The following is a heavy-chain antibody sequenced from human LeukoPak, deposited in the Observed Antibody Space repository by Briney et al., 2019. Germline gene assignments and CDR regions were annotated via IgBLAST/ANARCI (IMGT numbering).Heavy chain of an antibody. CDR2: ITRRGHIV. CDR3: AKVGNGEAVGIVDY. J-gene: IGHJ4*02. Sequence: GGSLRLSCVASGFTFTSYSLNWVPQSPGKGREWVSSITRRGHIVYYARSVKGRFPISRDNAQNSLYMQMNSLRDDDPAVYYFAKVGNGEAVGIVDYWRRGTLV. D-gene: IGHD6-13*01. V-gene: IGHV3-48*02. CDR1: GFTFTSYS.